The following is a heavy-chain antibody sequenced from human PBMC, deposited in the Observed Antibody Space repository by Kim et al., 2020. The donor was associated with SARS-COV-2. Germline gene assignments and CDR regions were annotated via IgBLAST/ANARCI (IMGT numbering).Heavy chain of an antibody. CDR2: GT. D-gene: IGHD5-12*01. Sequence: GTNYAQKFQGRVTMTRDTSISTAYMELSRLRSDDTAVYYCATGKTITTDYWGQGTLVTVSS. V-gene: IGHV1-2*02. J-gene: IGHJ4*02. CDR3: ATGKTITTDY.